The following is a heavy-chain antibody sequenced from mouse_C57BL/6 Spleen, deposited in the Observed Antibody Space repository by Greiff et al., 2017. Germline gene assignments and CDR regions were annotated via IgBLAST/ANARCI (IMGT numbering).Heavy chain of an antibody. CDR1: GFTFSDYG. CDR2: ISSGSSTI. Sequence: EVKLVESGGGLVKPGGSLKLSCAASGFTFSDYGMHWVRQAPEKGLEWVAYISSGSSTIYYADTVKGRFTISRDNAKNTLFLQMTSLRSEDTAMDYWARARGGKRYFDVWGTGTTVTVSS. D-gene: IGHD1-1*01. V-gene: IGHV5-17*01. J-gene: IGHJ1*03. CDR3: ARARGGKRYFDV.